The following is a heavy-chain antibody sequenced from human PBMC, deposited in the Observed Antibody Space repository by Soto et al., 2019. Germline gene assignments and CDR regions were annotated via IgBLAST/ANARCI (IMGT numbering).Heavy chain of an antibody. D-gene: IGHD3-3*01. J-gene: IGHJ4*02. CDR2: INSGNGNI. CDR1: GYTFTSYA. Sequence: ASVKVSCKASGYTFTSYAMHWVRQAPGQRLEWMGWINSGNGNIKYSQRFQDRVTITRDTSASTAYMELGSLRSEDTAVYYCAREDEFWRGYCDYWGQGTLVTVSS. V-gene: IGHV1-3*01. CDR3: AREDEFWRGYCDY.